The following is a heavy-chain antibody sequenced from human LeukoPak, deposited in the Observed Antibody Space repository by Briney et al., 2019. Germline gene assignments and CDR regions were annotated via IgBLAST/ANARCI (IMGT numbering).Heavy chain of an antibody. CDR2: ILNSGTTT. V-gene: IGHV3-48*04. CDR3: ARDPPDY. Sequence: GGSLRLSCAASGFSFSSYTMNWVRQAPGKGLEWVSYILNSGTTTYYADSVKGRFTISRDNAKNSLYLQMNSLRAEDTGVYYCARDPPDYWGQGILVTVSS. J-gene: IGHJ4*02. CDR1: GFSFSSYT.